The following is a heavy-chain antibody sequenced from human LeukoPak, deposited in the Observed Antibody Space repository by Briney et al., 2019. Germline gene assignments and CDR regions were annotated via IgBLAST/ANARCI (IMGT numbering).Heavy chain of an antibody. Sequence: SETLSLTCAVYGGSFSGYYWSWIRQPPGKGLEWIGEINHSGSTNYNPPLKSRVTISVDTSKNQFSLKLSSVTAADTAVYYCARGHQGAYDFWSGYVGVWFDPWGQGTLVTVSS. J-gene: IGHJ5*02. D-gene: IGHD3-3*01. CDR2: INHSGST. CDR3: ARGHQGAYDFWSGYVGVWFDP. V-gene: IGHV4-34*01. CDR1: GGSFSGYY.